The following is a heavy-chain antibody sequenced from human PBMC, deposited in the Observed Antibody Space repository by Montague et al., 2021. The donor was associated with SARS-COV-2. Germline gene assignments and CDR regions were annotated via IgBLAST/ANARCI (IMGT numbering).Heavy chain of an antibody. CDR1: GGSISSGSYY. D-gene: IGHD3-9*01. CDR3: ARWGLRYFDWTSPFDY. Sequence: TLSLTCTVSGGSISSGSYYWSWIRQPAGKGLEWIGRIYTSGSTNYNPSLKSRVTISVDTSKNQFSLKLSSVTAADTAVYYCARWGLRYFDWTSPFDYWGRGTLVTVSS. V-gene: IGHV4-61*02. J-gene: IGHJ4*01. CDR2: IYTSGST.